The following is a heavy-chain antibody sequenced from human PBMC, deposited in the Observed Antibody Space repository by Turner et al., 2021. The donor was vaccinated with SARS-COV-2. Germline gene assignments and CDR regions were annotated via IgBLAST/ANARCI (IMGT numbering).Heavy chain of an antibody. CDR2: INPNSGGT. Sequence: QVQLVQSGAEAKKPGASVTVSCKASGYTFTGYYMHWVRQAPGQGLEWMGWINPNSGGTNYAQKFQGRVTMTRDTSISTAYMELSRLKSDDTAVYYCAREGVAVAGYYYGMDVWGQGTTVTVSS. J-gene: IGHJ6*02. CDR1: GYTFTGYY. V-gene: IGHV1-2*02. D-gene: IGHD6-19*01. CDR3: AREGVAVAGYYYGMDV.